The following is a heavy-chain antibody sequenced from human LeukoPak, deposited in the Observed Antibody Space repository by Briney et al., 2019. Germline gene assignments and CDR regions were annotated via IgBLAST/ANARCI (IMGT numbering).Heavy chain of an antibody. CDR2: ISSSSSTI. V-gene: IGHV3-48*03. CDR1: GFTFNIYE. D-gene: IGHD5-24*01. Sequence: PGGSLRLSCAASGFTFNIYEMNWVRQAPGKGLEWVSYISSSSSTIYYADSVKGRFTISRDNAKNSLYLQMNSLRAEDTAVYYCARVAQWDGSNWGQGTLVTVSS. CDR3: ARVAQWDGSN. J-gene: IGHJ4*02.